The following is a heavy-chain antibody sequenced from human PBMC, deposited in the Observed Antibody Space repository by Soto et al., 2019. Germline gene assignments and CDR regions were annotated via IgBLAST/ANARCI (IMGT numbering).Heavy chain of an antibody. Sequence: QVQLVQSGAEVKKPGSSVKVSCKASGGTFSRYSITWVRQAPGHGLEWIGRIIPIFGIASYAQKFQGRVTITADESTSTSYMELSSLSSEGTAVYYCAREDRDRETGLVPAAIDGMDVWGQVTTVTVSS. J-gene: IGHJ6*02. V-gene: IGHV1-69*08. CDR3: AREDRDRETGLVPAAIDGMDV. D-gene: IGHD2-2*01. CDR2: IIPIFGIA. CDR1: GGTFSRYS.